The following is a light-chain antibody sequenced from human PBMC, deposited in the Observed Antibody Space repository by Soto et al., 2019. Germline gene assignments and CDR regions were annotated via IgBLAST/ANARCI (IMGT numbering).Light chain of an antibody. CDR1: QSVNSN. CDR3: QQFYNWPT. Sequence: EIVMTQSPVTLSVSPGESATLSCRASQSVNSNLAWYQQSPGQAPRLLIYDASTRATGIPARFSGSVSGTEFTLTITSLQSEDFAIYYCQQFYNWPTFGQGTKVEIK. V-gene: IGKV3-15*01. J-gene: IGKJ1*01. CDR2: DAS.